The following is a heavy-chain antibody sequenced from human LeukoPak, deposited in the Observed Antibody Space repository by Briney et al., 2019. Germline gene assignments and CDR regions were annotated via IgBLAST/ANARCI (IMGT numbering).Heavy chain of an antibody. CDR1: GFTFSTYS. D-gene: IGHD3-22*01. J-gene: IGHJ4*02. V-gene: IGHV3-48*01. Sequence: GGSLRLSCAASGFTFSTYSMNWVRQAPGKGLEWVSYISSSSSTIYYADSVKGRFTISRDNAKNSLYLQMNSLRAEDTAVYYCARGSTYYDSSGQVSFDYWGQGTLVTVSS. CDR2: ISSSSSTI. CDR3: ARGSTYYDSSGQVSFDY.